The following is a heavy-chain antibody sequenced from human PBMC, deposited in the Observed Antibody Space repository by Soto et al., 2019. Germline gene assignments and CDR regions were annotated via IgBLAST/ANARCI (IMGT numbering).Heavy chain of an antibody. Sequence: SETLSLTCTVSGGSVSSGNYYWSWIRQPPGKGLEWIGYFYYSGSTNYNPSLKSRVTISVDTSKNQFSLKLSSVTAADTAVYYCARGYYYDSSGPRFDYWGQGTLVTVSS. D-gene: IGHD3-22*01. V-gene: IGHV4-61*01. CDR2: FYYSGST. CDR1: GGSVSSGNYY. J-gene: IGHJ4*02. CDR3: ARGYYYDSSGPRFDY.